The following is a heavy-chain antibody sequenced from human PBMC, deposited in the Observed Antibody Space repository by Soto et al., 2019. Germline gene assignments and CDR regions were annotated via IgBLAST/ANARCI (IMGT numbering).Heavy chain of an antibody. J-gene: IGHJ5*02. CDR2: IYWDDDK. D-gene: IGHD3-16*01. V-gene: IGHV2-5*02. CDR3: VHNYGIS. Sequence: SGPTLVKPTQTLTLTCSFSGFSLSSYGMSVGCIRQPPGKALEWLALIYWDDDKHFSPSLKTRLTITSDTSKNQVVLTMTNMDPVDTATYYCVHNYGISWGQGTLVTVSS. CDR1: GFSLSSYGMS.